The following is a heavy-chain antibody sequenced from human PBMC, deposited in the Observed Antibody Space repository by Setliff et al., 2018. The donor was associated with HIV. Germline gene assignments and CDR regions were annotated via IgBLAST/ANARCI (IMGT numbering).Heavy chain of an antibody. CDR3: TRVPPEYCSGGSCYPHYFDY. J-gene: IGHJ4*02. CDR2: IKSKSDGGTT. Sequence: GGSLRLSCAASEFTFSSAWMSWVRQAPGKGLEWVGRIKSKSDGGTTDYATPVKGRFTISRDDSKNTLFLQMNSLKTEDAAVYYCTRVPPEYCSGGSCYPHYFDYWGQGTLVTVSS. CDR1: EFTFSSAW. D-gene: IGHD2-15*01. V-gene: IGHV3-15*01.